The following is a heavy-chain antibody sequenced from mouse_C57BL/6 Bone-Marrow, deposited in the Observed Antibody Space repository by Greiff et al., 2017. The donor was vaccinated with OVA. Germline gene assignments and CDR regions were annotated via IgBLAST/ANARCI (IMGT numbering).Heavy chain of an antibody. CDR1: GFTFSSYA. D-gene: IGHD2-3*01. V-gene: IGHV5-4*01. CDR2: ISDGGSYT. J-gene: IGHJ4*01. CDR3: ANDGYGYAMDY. Sequence: EVHLVESGGGLVKPGGSLKLSCAASGFTFSSYAMSWVRQTPEKRLEWVATISDGGSYTYYPDNVKGRFTISRDNAKNNLYLQMSHLKSEDTAMYYCANDGYGYAMDYWGQGTSVTVSS.